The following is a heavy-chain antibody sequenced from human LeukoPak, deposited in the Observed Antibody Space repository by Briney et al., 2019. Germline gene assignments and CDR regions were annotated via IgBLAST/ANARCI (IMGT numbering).Heavy chain of an antibody. V-gene: IGHV1-46*01. CDR1: GYTFTSYY. CDR3: ARDQSNYMDV. Sequence: ASVKVSCKASGYTFTSYYMHWVRQAPGQGLEWMGIINPSGGSTSYAQKFQGRVTITRDTSASTVYMELSSLRSEDTAVYYCARDQSNYMDVWGKGTTVTVSS. CDR2: INPSGGST. J-gene: IGHJ6*03. D-gene: IGHD6-6*01.